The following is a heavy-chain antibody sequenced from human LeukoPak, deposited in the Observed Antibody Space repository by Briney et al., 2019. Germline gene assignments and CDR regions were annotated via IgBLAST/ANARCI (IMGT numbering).Heavy chain of an antibody. Sequence: SETLSLTCAVYGGSFSGYYWSWIRQPPGKGLEWIGEINHSGSTNYNPSLKSRVTISVDTSKNQFSLKLSSVTAADTAVYYCAREQRGYDLDYWSQGTLVTVSS. CDR1: GGSFSGYY. CDR2: INHSGST. CDR3: AREQRGYDLDY. D-gene: IGHD5-12*01. V-gene: IGHV4-34*01. J-gene: IGHJ4*02.